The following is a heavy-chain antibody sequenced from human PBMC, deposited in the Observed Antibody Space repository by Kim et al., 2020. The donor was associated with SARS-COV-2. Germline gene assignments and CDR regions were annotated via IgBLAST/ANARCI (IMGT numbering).Heavy chain of an antibody. Sequence: SETLSLTCTVSGASISSCGNYWSWIRQHPGKGLEWIGYIFYSGSTYHNPSLKSRVTISVDTSKNQFSLKLSSVTAADTAVYYCAWEQGPMSRYSSSMEGMDVWGDGTTVTLSS. CDR3: AWEQGPMSRYSSSMEGMDV. CDR1: GASISSCGNY. V-gene: IGHV4-31*03. CDR2: IFYSGST. J-gene: IGHJ6*02. D-gene: IGHD6-6*01.